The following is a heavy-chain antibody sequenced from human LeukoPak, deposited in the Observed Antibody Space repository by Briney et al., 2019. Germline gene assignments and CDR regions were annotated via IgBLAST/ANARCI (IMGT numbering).Heavy chain of an antibody. D-gene: IGHD5-18*01. CDR3: AGDTHSGYSYGSAFDI. Sequence: GGSLRLSCAASGFTFSDYYMSWIRQAPGKGLEWVSYISSSGSTIYYADSVKGRFTISRDNSKNTLYLQMNSLRAEDTAVYYCAGDTHSGYSYGSAFDIWGQGTMVTVSS. J-gene: IGHJ3*02. V-gene: IGHV3-11*04. CDR1: GFTFSDYY. CDR2: ISSSGSTI.